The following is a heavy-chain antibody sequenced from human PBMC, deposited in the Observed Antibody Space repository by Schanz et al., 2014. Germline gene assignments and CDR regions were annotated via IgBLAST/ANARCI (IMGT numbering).Heavy chain of an antibody. D-gene: IGHD6-13*01. CDR3: ARDGIAAAGVFDY. J-gene: IGHJ4*02. V-gene: IGHV4-4*02. CDR1: GGSISSDNW. CDR2: IYPTGST. Sequence: QVQLQESGPGLVKPSGTLSLTCGVSGGSISSDNWWSWVRQPPGKGLEWIGEIYPTGSTNYNPSLRSRLTISVDKSKNQFSLKLSSVTAADTAVYYCARDGIAAAGVFDYWGQGTLVTVSS.